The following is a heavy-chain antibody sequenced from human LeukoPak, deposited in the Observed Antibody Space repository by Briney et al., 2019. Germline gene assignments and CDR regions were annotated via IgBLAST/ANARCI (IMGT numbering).Heavy chain of an antibody. CDR1: GGSLRSYY. J-gene: IGHJ6*02. CDR3: ARTNWGLYYYYGMDV. Sequence: PSETLSLTCNVSGGSLRSYYWSWIRQPPGTGLEWIGYIYYSGSTNYNPSLESRVTMSVDTSKNQFSLKLSSVTAADTAVYYCARTNWGLYYYYGMDVWGQGTTVTVSS. D-gene: IGHD7-27*01. V-gene: IGHV4-59*08. CDR2: IYYSGST.